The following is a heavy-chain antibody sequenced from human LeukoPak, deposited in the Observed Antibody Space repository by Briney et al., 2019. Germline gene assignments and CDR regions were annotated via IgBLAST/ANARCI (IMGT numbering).Heavy chain of an antibody. CDR3: AKTPGGSGPWWFDP. J-gene: IGHJ5*02. CDR2: ISYDGSNK. D-gene: IGHD3-10*01. CDR1: GFTFSSYA. Sequence: GRSLRLSCAASGFTFSSYAMHWVRQAPGKGLEWVAVISYDGSNKYYADSVKGRFTISRDNSKNTLYLQMNSLRAEDTAVYYCAKTPGGSGPWWFDPWGQGTLVTVSS. V-gene: IGHV3-30*04.